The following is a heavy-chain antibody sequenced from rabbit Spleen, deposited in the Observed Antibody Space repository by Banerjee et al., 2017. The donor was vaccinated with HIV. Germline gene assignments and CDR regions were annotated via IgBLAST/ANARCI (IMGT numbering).Heavy chain of an antibody. D-gene: IGHD2-1*01. Sequence: QSLEESGGDLVKPGASLTLTCTASRFSFSSSYWICWVRQAPGKGLEWIACIYTSSGSTWYASWAKGRFTISKTSSTTMTLRMTSLTAADTATYFCARSTYGYDDYGDLYYAAMDLWGQGTLVTVS. J-gene: IGHJ6*01. V-gene: IGHV1S40*01. CDR1: RFSFSSSYW. CDR3: ARSTYGYDDYGDLYYAAMDL. CDR2: IYTSSGST.